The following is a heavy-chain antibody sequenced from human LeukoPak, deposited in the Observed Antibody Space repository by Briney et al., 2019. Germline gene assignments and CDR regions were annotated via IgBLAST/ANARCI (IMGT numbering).Heavy chain of an antibody. V-gene: IGHV1-69*13. Sequence: ASVKVSCKASGGTFSSYAISWVRQAPGQGLEWMGGIIPICGTANYAEKFQGRVTITADESTSTAYMELSSLRSEDTAVYYCAVAGRWLQFHYYGMDVWGQGTTVTVSS. CDR1: GGTFSSYA. J-gene: IGHJ6*02. CDR3: AVAGRWLQFHYYGMDV. CDR2: IIPICGTA. D-gene: IGHD5-24*01.